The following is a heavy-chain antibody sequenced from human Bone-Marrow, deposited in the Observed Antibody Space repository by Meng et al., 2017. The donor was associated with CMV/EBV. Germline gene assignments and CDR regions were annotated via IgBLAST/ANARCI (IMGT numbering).Heavy chain of an antibody. D-gene: IGHD1-1*01. Sequence: GGSLRLSCAASGFTFSSYGMHWVRQSPGKGLEWVTFIRYDGSNKYYADSVKGRFTISRDNSKNTLYLQMNSLGPEDTAVYHCAKDSSWNGAIDYWGQGTLVTVSS. V-gene: IGHV3-30*02. CDR3: AKDSSWNGAIDY. J-gene: IGHJ4*02. CDR1: GFTFSSYG. CDR2: IRYDGSNK.